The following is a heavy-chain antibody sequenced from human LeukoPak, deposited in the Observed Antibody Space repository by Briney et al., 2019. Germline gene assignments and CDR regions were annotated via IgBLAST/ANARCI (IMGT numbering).Heavy chain of an antibody. Sequence: GGSLRLSCAASGFTFSDYYISWIRQAPGKGLEWVSYISSSFGTVDYADSVKGRFTVSRDNANNSLYLQMNSLRAEDTAVYYCVKGGGRDYDYWRAYFDYWGQGTLVTVSS. CDR3: VKGGGRDYDYWRAYFDY. J-gene: IGHJ4*02. D-gene: IGHD3-3*01. CDR1: GFTFSDYY. V-gene: IGHV3-11*01. CDR2: ISSSFGTV.